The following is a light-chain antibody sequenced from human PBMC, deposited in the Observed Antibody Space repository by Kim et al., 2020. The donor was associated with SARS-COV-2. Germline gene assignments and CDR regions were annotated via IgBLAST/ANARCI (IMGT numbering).Light chain of an antibody. CDR3: QAWDSSTVL. V-gene: IGLV3-1*01. Sequence: SYELTQPPSVSVSPGQTATITCSGDKLGDEYACWYQQKPGQSPVLVIYQDTKRPSGIPERFSGANSGNTATLTISGTQAMDEADYYCQAWDSSTVLFGGGTQLTVL. CDR1: KLGDEY. J-gene: IGLJ2*01. CDR2: QDT.